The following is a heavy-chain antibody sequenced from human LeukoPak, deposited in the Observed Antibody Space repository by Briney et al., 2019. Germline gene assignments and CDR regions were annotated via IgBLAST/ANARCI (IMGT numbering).Heavy chain of an antibody. D-gene: IGHD6-6*01. CDR3: ARDPQEGQLVGSFDY. V-gene: IGHV3-21*01. CDR1: GFTFSSYS. Sequence: GGSLRLSCAASGFTFSSYSMNWVRQAPGKGLEWVSSISSSSSYIYYADSVKGRFTISRDNAKNSLYLQMNSLRAEDTAVCYCARDPQEGQLVGSFDYWGQGTLVTVSS. J-gene: IGHJ4*02. CDR2: ISSSSSYI.